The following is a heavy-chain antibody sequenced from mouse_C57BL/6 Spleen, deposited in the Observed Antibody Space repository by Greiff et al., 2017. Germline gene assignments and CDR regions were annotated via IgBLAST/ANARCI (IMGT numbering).Heavy chain of an antibody. Sequence: EVMLVESGGGLVKPGGSLKLSCAASGFTFSSYTMSWVRQTPEKRLEWVATISGGGGNTYYPDSVKGRFTISRDNAKNTLYLQMSSLRSEDTALFYCARHNCDRFAYWGQGTLVTVSA. CDR2: ISGGGGNT. V-gene: IGHV5-9*01. CDR1: GFTFSSYT. CDR3: ARHNCDRFAY. J-gene: IGHJ3*01.